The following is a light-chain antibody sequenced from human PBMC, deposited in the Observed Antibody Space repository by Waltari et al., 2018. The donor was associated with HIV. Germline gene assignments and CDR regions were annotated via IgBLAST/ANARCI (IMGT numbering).Light chain of an antibody. CDR1: QSVLYSSNNKNY. CDR2: WAS. V-gene: IGKV4-1*01. Sequence: DIVLAQSPDSLAGSLGERASINCKSSQSVLYSSNNKNYLAWYQQKPGQPPKLLIYWASTRGSRVPDRFSGSGSGTDFTLTISSLQAEDVAVYYCQQYYSTPYSFGQGTKLEIK. J-gene: IGKJ2*03. CDR3: QQYYSTPYS.